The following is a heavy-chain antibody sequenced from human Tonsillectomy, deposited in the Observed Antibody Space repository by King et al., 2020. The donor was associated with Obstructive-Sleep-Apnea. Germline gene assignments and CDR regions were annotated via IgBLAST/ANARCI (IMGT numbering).Heavy chain of an antibody. CDR2: ISAYNGNT. J-gene: IGHJ4*02. CDR3: ARERSSVYYYGSGGYYNNRGLDY. CDR1: GYTFTSYG. Sequence: QLVQSGAEVKKPGASVKVSCKASGYTFTSYGISWVRQAPGQGLEWMGWISAYNGNTNYAQKLQGRVTMTTDTSTSTAYMELRSLRSDDTAVYYCARERSSVYYYGSGGYYNNRGLDYWGQGTLVTVSS. V-gene: IGHV1-18*01. D-gene: IGHD3-10*01.